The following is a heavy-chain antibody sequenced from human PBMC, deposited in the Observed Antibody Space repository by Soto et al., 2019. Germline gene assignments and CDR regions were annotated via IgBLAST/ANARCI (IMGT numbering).Heavy chain of an antibody. J-gene: IGHJ3*02. CDR2: ISAYNGNT. D-gene: IGHD2-15*01. CDR1: GYTFTSYG. CDR3: AAKRLHCSGGNCSGAFEK. Sequence: ASVKVSCKASGYTFTSYGISWVRQAPGQGLEWMGWISAYNGNTNYAQKLQGRVTMTTDTSTSTAYMELRSLRSDDTAVYYCAAKRLHCSGGNCSGAFEKWGPGTMVTVSS. V-gene: IGHV1-18*01.